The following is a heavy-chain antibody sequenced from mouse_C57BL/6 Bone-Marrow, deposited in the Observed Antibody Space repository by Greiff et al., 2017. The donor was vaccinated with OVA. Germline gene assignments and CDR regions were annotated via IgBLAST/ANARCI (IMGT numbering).Heavy chain of an antibody. D-gene: IGHD1-1*01. J-gene: IGHJ1*03. CDR2: INYDGSST. CDR1: GFTFSDYY. Sequence: EVNVVESEGGLVQPGSSMKLSCTASGFTFSDYYMAWVRQVPEKGLEWVANINYDGSSTYYLDSLKSRFIISRDNAKNILYLQMSSLKSEDTATYYCALLLRSYGYFDVWGTGTTVTVSS. CDR3: ALLLRSYGYFDV. V-gene: IGHV5-16*01.